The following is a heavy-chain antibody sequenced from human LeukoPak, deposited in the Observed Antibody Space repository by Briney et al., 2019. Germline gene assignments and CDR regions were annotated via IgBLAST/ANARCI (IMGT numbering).Heavy chain of an antibody. CDR1: GFTFGSYA. Sequence: GGSLRLSCAASGFTFGSYAMSWVRQAPGKGLEWVSAISGSGGSTYYADSAKGRFTISRDNSKNTLYLQMNSLRAEDTAVYYCAKDDRYDFWSGYPDYWGQGTLVTVSS. D-gene: IGHD3-3*01. CDR3: AKDDRYDFWSGYPDY. V-gene: IGHV3-23*01. J-gene: IGHJ4*02. CDR2: ISGSGGST.